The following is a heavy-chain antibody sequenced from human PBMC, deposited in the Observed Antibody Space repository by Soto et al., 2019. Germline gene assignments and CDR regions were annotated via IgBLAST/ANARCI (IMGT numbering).Heavy chain of an antibody. D-gene: IGHD6-13*01. Sequence: QLQLQESGPGLVKPSETLSLTCTVSGGSISSSSYYWGWIRQPPGKGLEWIGSIYYSGSTYYNPSLKSRATISVDTSKNPFSLKLSSVTAADTAVYYCASPYSRWYDWFDPWGQGTLVTVSS. J-gene: IGHJ5*02. CDR3: ASPYSRWYDWFDP. V-gene: IGHV4-39*01. CDR2: IYYSGST. CDR1: GGSISSSSYY.